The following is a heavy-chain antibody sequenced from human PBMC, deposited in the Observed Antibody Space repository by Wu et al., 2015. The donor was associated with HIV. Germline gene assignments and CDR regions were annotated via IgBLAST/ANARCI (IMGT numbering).Heavy chain of an antibody. CDR2: SDPEDGET. CDR3: ATGILGAFDI. CDR1: GYTLSKLS. V-gene: IGHV1-24*01. Sequence: HDQLVQSGAEVKKPGASVKVSCKVSGYTLSKLSVHWVRQAPGKGLEWMGGSDPEDGETVYAQKFQGRVTLTEDTSTDTAYMELTRLRSEDTAVYYCATGILGAFDIWGQGTMVTVSP. J-gene: IGHJ3*02. D-gene: IGHD7-27*01.